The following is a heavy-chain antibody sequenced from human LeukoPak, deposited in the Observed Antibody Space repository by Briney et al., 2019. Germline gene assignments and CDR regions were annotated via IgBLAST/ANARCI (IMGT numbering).Heavy chain of an antibody. CDR1: GYSFTGYY. J-gene: IGHJ5*02. Sequence: ASVKVSCKASGYSFTGYYMHWVRQAPGQGLEWMGWINPNSGGTKYAQKFQGRVTMTRDASITAAYMGLSRLRSDDTAVYYCAKGRVVAGSKSLTYHWFDPWGQGTLVTVSS. CDR3: AKGRVVAGSKSLTYHWFDP. CDR2: INPNSGGT. V-gene: IGHV1-2*02. D-gene: IGHD6-19*01.